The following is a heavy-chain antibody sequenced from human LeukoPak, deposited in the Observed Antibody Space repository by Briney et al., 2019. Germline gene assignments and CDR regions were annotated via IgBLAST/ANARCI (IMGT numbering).Heavy chain of an antibody. V-gene: IGHV5-51*01. CDR3: ARHGDTSGWYPRY. CDR1: GYSFTNYW. Sequence: GESLQISCKGSGYSFTNYWIGWVRQMPGKGLEWMGIIYPGDSDTRYSPSFQGQVTISADKSISTAYLQWSSLKAPDTAMYYCARHGDTSGWYPRYWGQGTLVTVSS. J-gene: IGHJ4*02. D-gene: IGHD6-19*01. CDR2: IYPGDSDT.